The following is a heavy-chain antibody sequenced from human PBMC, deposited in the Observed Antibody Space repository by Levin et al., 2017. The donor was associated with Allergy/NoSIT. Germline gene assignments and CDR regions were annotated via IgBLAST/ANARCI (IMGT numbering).Heavy chain of an antibody. CDR2: IKPDGTGA. D-gene: IGHD7-27*01. Sequence: GESLKISCAASGFTFSNYWMHWVRQVPGKGLMFVSTIKPDGTGANYAESVRGRFSVSRDNTKNTLFLQMNSLRVEDTGIYFCTNGLTGEASWGRGTLVSVSS. CDR1: GFTFSNYW. V-gene: IGHV3-74*01. CDR3: TNGLTGEAS. J-gene: IGHJ5*02.